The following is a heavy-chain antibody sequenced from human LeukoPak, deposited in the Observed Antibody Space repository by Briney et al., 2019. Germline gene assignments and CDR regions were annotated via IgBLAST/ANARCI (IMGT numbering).Heavy chain of an antibody. CDR2: INHSGST. Sequence: SETLSLTCAVYGGSFSGYYWSWIRQPPGKGLEWIGEINHSGSTNYNPSLKSRVTILVDTSKNQFSLKLSSVTAADTAVYYCARDNYYYYMDVWGKGTTVTVSS. J-gene: IGHJ6*03. V-gene: IGHV4-34*01. CDR3: ARDNYYYYMDV. CDR1: GGSFSGYY.